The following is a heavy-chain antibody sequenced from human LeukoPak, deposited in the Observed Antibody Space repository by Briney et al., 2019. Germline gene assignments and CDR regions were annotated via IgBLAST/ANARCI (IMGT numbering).Heavy chain of an antibody. CDR1: GFTFSSYS. Sequence: GGSLRLSCAASGFTFSSYSMNWVRQAPGKGLEWVSYISSRSSTIYYADSVKGRFTISRDNAKNSLYLQMNSLRAEDTAVYYCAREGISMAYWGQGTLVTVSS. CDR3: AREGISMAY. D-gene: IGHD3-10*01. CDR2: ISSRSSTI. J-gene: IGHJ4*02. V-gene: IGHV3-48*04.